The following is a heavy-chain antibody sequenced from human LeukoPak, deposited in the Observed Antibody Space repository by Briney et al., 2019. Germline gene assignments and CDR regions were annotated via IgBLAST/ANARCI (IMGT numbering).Heavy chain of an antibody. J-gene: IGHJ6*02. CDR1: GFTFDDYA. CDR3: AKGSPGLTVAGTMDV. CDR2: ISWNSGSI. Sequence: GGSLRLPCAASGFTFDDYAMHWVRQAPGKGLEWVSGISWNSGSIGYADSVKGRFTISRDNAKNSLYLQMNSLRAEDTALYYCAKGSPGLTVAGTMDVWGQGTTVTVSS. D-gene: IGHD6-19*01. V-gene: IGHV3-9*01.